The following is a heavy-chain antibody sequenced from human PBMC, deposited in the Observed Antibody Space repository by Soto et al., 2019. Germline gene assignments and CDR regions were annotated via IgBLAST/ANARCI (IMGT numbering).Heavy chain of an antibody. Sequence: SETLSLTCTVSGGSISSGGYYWSWIRQHPGKGLEWIGYIYYSGSTNYNPSLKSRVTISVDKSKNQFSLKESSVTAADTAVYYCARLEGSGSYYHRHFDYWGQGTLVTVSS. CDR3: ARLEGSGSYYHRHFDY. CDR2: IYYSGST. D-gene: IGHD3-10*01. J-gene: IGHJ4*02. V-gene: IGHV4-31*03. CDR1: GGSISSGGYY.